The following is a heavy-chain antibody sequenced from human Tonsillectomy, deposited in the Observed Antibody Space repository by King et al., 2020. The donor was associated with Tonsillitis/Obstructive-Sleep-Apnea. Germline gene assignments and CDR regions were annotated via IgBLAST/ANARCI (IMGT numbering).Heavy chain of an antibody. V-gene: IGHV3-7*03. CDR1: GFTFSSYW. CDR3: AREGSNYVRGMDV. D-gene: IGHD4-11*01. CDR2: IKQDGSEK. Sequence: VQLVESGGGLVQPGGSLRLSCAASGFTFSSYWMSWVRQAPGKGLEWVANIKQDGSEKYYVDSVKGRFTISRDNAKNSLYLQMNSLRAEDTAVYYGAREGSNYVRGMDVWGQGTTVTVSS. J-gene: IGHJ6*02.